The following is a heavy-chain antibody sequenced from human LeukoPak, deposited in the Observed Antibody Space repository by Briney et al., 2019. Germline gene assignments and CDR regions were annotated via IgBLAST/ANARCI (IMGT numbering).Heavy chain of an antibody. CDR1: GGSISSYY. D-gene: IGHD3-10*01. CDR2: IYYSGST. V-gene: IGHV4-59*01. Sequence: PSETLSLTCTVSGGSISSYYWSWIRQPPGKGLGWIGYIYYSGSTNYNPSLKSRVTISVDTSKNQFSLKLSSVTAADTAVYYCARVGSGSYYEGLDYWGQGTLVTVSS. J-gene: IGHJ4*02. CDR3: ARVGSGSYYEGLDY.